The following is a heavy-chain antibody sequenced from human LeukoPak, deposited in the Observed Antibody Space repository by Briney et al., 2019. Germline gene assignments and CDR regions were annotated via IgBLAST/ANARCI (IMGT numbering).Heavy chain of an antibody. J-gene: IGHJ6*03. Sequence: ASVKVSCKASGYTFTSYDINWVRQATGQGLEWMGWMNPNSGNTGYAQKFQGRVTMTKNTSITTTYMDLSSLRSEDTAVYYCARALSWTTESYYYMDVWGKGTTVTVSS. V-gene: IGHV1-8*01. CDR1: GYTFTSYD. D-gene: IGHD3/OR15-3a*01. CDR3: ARALSWTTESYYYMDV. CDR2: MNPNSGNT.